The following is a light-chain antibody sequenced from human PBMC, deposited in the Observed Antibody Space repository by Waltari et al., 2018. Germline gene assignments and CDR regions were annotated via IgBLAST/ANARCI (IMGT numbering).Light chain of an antibody. CDR3: ATWDSSLRGV. CDR1: GSNIGNNY. CDR2: ENN. J-gene: IGLJ3*02. V-gene: IGLV1-51*02. Sequence: QSVLTQPPSVSAAPGQKVTISCSGSGSNIGNNYVSWYQQLPGTAPKLLIYENNHGPSGIPDRFSAAKSGTSATLGITGRQTGDEADYYCATWDSSLRGVFGGGTKLTVL.